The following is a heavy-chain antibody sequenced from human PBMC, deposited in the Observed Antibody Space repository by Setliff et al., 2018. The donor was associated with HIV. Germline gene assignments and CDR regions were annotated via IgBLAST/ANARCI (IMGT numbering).Heavy chain of an antibody. CDR3: VRDPIEGYPDYFDY. CDR2: MSIGGHIK. V-gene: IGHV3-30*03. J-gene: IGHJ4*02. CDR1: GFTFTSYV. Sequence: GESLKISCAATGFTFTSYVLHWVRQAPGKGLEWVAVMSIGGHIKIYADSVKGRFTIPRDNSKNTLFLQMNSLRPEDTATYYCVRDPIEGYPDYFDYWGQGTLVTVS. D-gene: IGHD1-26*01.